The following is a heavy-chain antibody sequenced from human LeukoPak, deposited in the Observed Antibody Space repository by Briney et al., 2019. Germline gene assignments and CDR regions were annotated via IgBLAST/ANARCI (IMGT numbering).Heavy chain of an antibody. CDR2: INPSGGST. CDR1: GYTFTSYY. CDR3: ARVWGTTGYFDY. Sequence: ASVKVSCKASGYTFTSYYMHWVRQAPGQGLEWMGIINPSGGSTSYAQKFQGRVTMTRDTSTSTVYMELSSLGSEDTAVYYCARVWGTTGYFDYWGQGTLVTVSS. D-gene: IGHD4-17*01. V-gene: IGHV1-46*01. J-gene: IGHJ4*02.